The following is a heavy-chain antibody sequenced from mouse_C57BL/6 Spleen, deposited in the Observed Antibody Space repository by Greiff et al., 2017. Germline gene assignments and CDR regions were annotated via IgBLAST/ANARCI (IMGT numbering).Heavy chain of an antibody. J-gene: IGHJ1*03. D-gene: IGHD2-10*01. Sequence: EVQGVESGPVLVKPGPSVKISCKASGFTFTDYYMHWVKQSHGKSLEWIGLVYPYNGGTSYNQKFKGKATLTVDTSSSTAYMELNSLTSEDSAVYYCARSAYPHWYFDVWGTGTTVTVSS. V-gene: IGHV1-36*01. CDR3: ARSAYPHWYFDV. CDR2: VYPYNGGT. CDR1: GFTFTDYY.